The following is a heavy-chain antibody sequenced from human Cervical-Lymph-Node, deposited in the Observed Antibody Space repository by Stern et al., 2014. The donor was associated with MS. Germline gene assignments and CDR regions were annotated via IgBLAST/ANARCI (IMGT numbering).Heavy chain of an antibody. D-gene: IGHD3-22*01. CDR2: IYYTGNT. V-gene: IGHV4-39*01. Sequence: QLQLQESGPGLVKPSETLSLTCSVSGGSISSSSYYWGWIRQPPGKGLEYIGSIYYTGNTYYTPSLKSRVTISGDTSKNQFSRNLPSVTAADTAVYYCARHQGGASSGYYSPFDYWGQGTLVTVSS. CDR1: GGSISSSSYY. CDR3: ARHQGGASSGYYSPFDY. J-gene: IGHJ4*02.